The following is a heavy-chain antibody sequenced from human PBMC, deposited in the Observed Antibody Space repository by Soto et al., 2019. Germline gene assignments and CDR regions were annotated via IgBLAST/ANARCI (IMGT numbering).Heavy chain of an antibody. CDR3: ARDCGNSVCLSYYYYGMDV. V-gene: IGHV3-11*06. CDR2: ISSSSSYT. J-gene: IGHJ6*02. D-gene: IGHD2-21*01. Sequence: SGGSLRLSCAASGFTFSDYYMSWIRQAPGKGLEWVSYISSSSSYTNYADSVKGRFTISRDNAKNSLYLQMNSLRAEDTAVYYCARDCGNSVCLSYYYYGMDVWGQGTTVTVSS. CDR1: GFTFSDYY.